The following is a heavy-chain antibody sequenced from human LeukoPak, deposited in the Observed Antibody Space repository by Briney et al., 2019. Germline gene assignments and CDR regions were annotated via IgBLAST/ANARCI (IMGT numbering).Heavy chain of an antibody. D-gene: IGHD2-15*01. CDR1: GFTFSRYW. CDR2: ISSSGSAI. J-gene: IGHJ4*02. Sequence: PGGSLRLSCAASGFTFSRYWMHWVRQAPGKGLEWVSYISSSGSAIYYVDSVKGRFTVSRDNAKNSLFLQMNSPRAEDTAVYYCVRVKGSYFDYWGQGALVTVSS. CDR3: VRVKGSYFDY. V-gene: IGHV3-48*01.